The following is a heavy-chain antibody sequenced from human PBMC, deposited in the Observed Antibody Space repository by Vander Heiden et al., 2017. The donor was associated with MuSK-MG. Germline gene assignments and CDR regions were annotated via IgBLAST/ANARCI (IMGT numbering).Heavy chain of an antibody. CDR3: AKEGRYFDWLSTLRPYYYYYYMDV. V-gene: IGHV3-30*18. CDR1: GLTFSSYG. D-gene: IGHD3-9*01. J-gene: IGHJ6*03. CDR2: ISYDGSNK. Sequence: QVQLVESGGGVVQPGRSLRLSCAASGLTFSSYGMHWVRQAPGKGLEWVAFISYDGSNKYYADSVKGRFTISRDNSKNTLYLQMNSLRAEDTAVYYCAKEGRYFDWLSTLRPYYYYYYMDVWGKGTTVTVSS.